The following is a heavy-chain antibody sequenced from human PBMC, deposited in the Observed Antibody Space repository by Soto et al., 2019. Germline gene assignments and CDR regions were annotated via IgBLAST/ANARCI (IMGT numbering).Heavy chain of an antibody. Sequence: QVQLVESGGGVVQPGRSLRLSCAASGFTFSSYGMHWVRQAPGKGLEWVAVIWYDGSNKYYADSVKGRFTISRDNSKNTLYLQMNSLRAEDTAVYYCARVLTTVTTTSRPFDYWGQGTLVTVSS. CDR3: ARVLTTVTTTSRPFDY. D-gene: IGHD4-17*01. CDR1: GFTFSSYG. J-gene: IGHJ4*02. CDR2: IWYDGSNK. V-gene: IGHV3-33*01.